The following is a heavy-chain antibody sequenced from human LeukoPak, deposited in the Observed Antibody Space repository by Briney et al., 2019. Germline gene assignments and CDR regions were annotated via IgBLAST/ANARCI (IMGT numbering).Heavy chain of an antibody. V-gene: IGHV1-18*01. CDR1: GYTFTSYG. Sequence: ASVKVSCKASGYTFTSYGISWVRQAPGQGLEWMGWISGYNGNTNYAQKFQGRVTITADESTSTAYMELSSLRSEDTAVYYCVRESLGAIIPKNYYYYGMDVWGQGTTVTVSS. CDR2: ISGYNGNT. J-gene: IGHJ6*02. D-gene: IGHD3-16*01. CDR3: VRESLGAIIPKNYYYYGMDV.